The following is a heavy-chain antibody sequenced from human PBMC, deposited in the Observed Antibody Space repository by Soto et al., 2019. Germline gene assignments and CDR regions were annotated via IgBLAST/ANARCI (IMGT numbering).Heavy chain of an antibody. Sequence: SETLSLTCTVSGGSISRYYWSWVRQPPGKGLEWIGSIHYSGSAANNPSLKSRVTMLVDTSKNQFSLRLTSVTAADTAVYYCARDQDFIPGDTCFASWGQGTLVTVSS. CDR3: ARDQDFIPGDTCFAS. D-gene: IGHD2-21*01. V-gene: IGHV4-59*01. CDR2: IHYSGSA. J-gene: IGHJ5*01. CDR1: GGSISRYY.